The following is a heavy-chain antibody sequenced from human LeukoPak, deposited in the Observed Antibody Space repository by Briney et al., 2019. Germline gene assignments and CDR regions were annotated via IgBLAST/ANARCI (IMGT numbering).Heavy chain of an antibody. J-gene: IGHJ3*02. Sequence: GRSLRLSCAASGFTFSSYAMHWVRQAPGKGLVWVSRINSDGSSTSYADSVKGRFTISRDNAKNTLYLQMNSLRAEDTAVYYCARAEGRYYAFDIWGQGTMVTVSS. V-gene: IGHV3-74*01. CDR1: GFTFSSYA. CDR3: ARAEGRYYAFDI. CDR2: INSDGSST. D-gene: IGHD1-26*01.